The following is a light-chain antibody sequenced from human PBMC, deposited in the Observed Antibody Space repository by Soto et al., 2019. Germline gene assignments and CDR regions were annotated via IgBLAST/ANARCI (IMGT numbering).Light chain of an antibody. J-gene: IGLJ3*02. CDR1: SGHSSYA. V-gene: IGLV4-69*01. CDR3: KTCGTGNL. Sequence: QLVLTQSPSASASLGASGKLTCTLSSGHSSYAIAWHQQQPEKGPRYLMKLNSDGSHSRGDGIPDRFSGSSSGAERYLIISSLQSEDEADYHCKTCGTGNLFGGGTKVTVL. CDR2: LNSDGSH.